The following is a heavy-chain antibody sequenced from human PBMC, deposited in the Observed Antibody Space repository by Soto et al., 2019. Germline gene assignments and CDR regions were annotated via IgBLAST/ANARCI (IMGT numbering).Heavy chain of an antibody. CDR3: ARDLGRYFDWLLYGDYYYGMDV. Sequence: ASVKVSCKASGETLSSYAISWVRQAPGQGLEWMGGIIPIFGTANYAQKFQGRVTITADESTSTAYMELSSLRSEDTAVYYCARDLGRYFDWLLYGDYYYGMDVWGQGTTVTVSS. J-gene: IGHJ6*02. CDR2: IIPIFGTA. CDR1: GETLSSYA. V-gene: IGHV1-69*13. D-gene: IGHD3-9*01.